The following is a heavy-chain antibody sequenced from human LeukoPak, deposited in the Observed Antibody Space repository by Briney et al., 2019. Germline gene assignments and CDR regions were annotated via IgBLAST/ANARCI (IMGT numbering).Heavy chain of an antibody. V-gene: IGHV5-51*01. D-gene: IGHD1-20*01. Sequence: GESLKISCKGSGYSFTSYWIGWVRQMPGKGLEWVGIIYPGDSDTRYSPSFQGQVTISADKSISAAYLQWSSLKASDTAMYYCARHLSRYNWNDGDAFDIWGQGTMVTVSS. CDR1: GYSFTSYW. CDR3: ARHLSRYNWNDGDAFDI. CDR2: IYPGDSDT. J-gene: IGHJ3*02.